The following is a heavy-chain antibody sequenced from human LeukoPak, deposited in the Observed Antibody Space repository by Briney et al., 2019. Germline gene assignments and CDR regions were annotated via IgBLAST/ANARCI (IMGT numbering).Heavy chain of an antibody. CDR3: ARSQSGYCSNGVCYCDY. Sequence: GESLEISFKGSGYSFTSYWIGWVRQLPGQGLEWMGIIYPGDSDTRYSPSFQGHVTISADKSISTAYLQWSSLKASDTAMYYCARSQSGYCSNGVCYCDYWGQGTLVTVSS. CDR1: GYSFTSYW. CDR2: IYPGDSDT. D-gene: IGHD2-8*01. J-gene: IGHJ4*02. V-gene: IGHV5-51*01.